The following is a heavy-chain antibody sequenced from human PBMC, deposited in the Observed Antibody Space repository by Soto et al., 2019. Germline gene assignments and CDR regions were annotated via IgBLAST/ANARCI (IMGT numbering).Heavy chain of an antibody. Sequence: EVQLVESGGGLEQPGGSLRLSCAASGFTFSSYSMNWVRQAPGKGLEWVSYISSSSSTIYYADSVKGRFTISRDNAKNSLYLQMNSLRAEDTAVYYCARDPTYSSSWNFVSGRYWGQGTLVTVSS. CDR1: GFTFSSYS. CDR3: ARDPTYSSSWNFVSGRY. V-gene: IGHV3-48*01. CDR2: ISSSSSTI. D-gene: IGHD6-13*01. J-gene: IGHJ4*02.